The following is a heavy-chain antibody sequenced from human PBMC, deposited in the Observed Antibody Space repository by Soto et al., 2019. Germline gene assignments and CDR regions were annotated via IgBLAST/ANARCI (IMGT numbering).Heavy chain of an antibody. J-gene: IGHJ6*02. D-gene: IGHD6-19*01. CDR3: ARERGSGWYLYYYGMDV. Sequence: SVKVSCKASGGTFSSYAVSWVRQAPGQGLEWMGGIIPIFGTANYAQKFQGRVTITADESTSTAYMELSSLRSEDTAVYYCARERGSGWYLYYYGMDVWGQGTTVTVSS. V-gene: IGHV1-69*13. CDR2: IIPIFGTA. CDR1: GGTFSSYA.